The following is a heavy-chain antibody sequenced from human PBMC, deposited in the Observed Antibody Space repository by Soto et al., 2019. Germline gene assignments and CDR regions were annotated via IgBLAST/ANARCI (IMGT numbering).Heavy chain of an antibody. CDR1: GDSVSSNSVA. V-gene: IGHV6-1*01. Sequence: SQTLSLTCALSGDSVSSNSVAWNWIRQSPSRGLEWLGRTYYRSKWYNDYAVSVKSRMTINTDTSKNQLSLQLNSVTPEDTAVYYCARDRYSSSWNNWFDPWGQGTLVTVSS. CDR3: ARDRYSSSWNNWFDP. D-gene: IGHD6-13*01. CDR2: TYYRSKWYN. J-gene: IGHJ5*02.